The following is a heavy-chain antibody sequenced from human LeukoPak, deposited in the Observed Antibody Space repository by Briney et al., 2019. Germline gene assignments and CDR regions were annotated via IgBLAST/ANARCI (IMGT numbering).Heavy chain of an antibody. CDR3: ARARPGLCFDY. CDR2: IKEDGSEK. V-gene: IGHV3-7*01. CDR1: GFIFNNYW. D-gene: IGHD1-14*01. Sequence: GGSLRLSCAASGFIFNNYWMSWVRQAPGKGLEWVANIKEDGSEKYSVDSVKGRFTISRDNAKNSLYLQMNSLRAEDTAQYYCARARPGLCFDYWGQGTLVTVSS. J-gene: IGHJ4*02.